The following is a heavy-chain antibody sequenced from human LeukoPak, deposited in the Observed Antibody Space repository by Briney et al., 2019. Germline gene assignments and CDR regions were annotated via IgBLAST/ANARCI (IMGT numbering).Heavy chain of an antibody. CDR1: GGSISSHY. V-gene: IGHV4-59*11. Sequence: SETLSLTCTVSGGSISSHYWSWIRQPPGKGLEWIGYIYYSGSTNYNPSLKSRVTISVDTSKNQFSLKLSSVTAADTAVYYSARGSGYSSPSGHDYWGQGTLVTVSS. J-gene: IGHJ4*02. CDR3: ARGSGYSSPSGHDY. D-gene: IGHD6-13*01. CDR2: IYYSGST.